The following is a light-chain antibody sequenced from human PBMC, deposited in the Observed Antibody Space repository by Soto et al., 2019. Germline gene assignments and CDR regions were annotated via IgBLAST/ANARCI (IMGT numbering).Light chain of an antibody. CDR3: CSYSDISTYV. CDR2: ECT. J-gene: IGLJ1*01. CDR1: SNDVGSYNL. Sequence: QSVLTQPASVSGSPRQSIPISCTGTSNDVGSYNLVSWYQHHPGKAPKLMTYECTKRPSGLSYRFSGSQSGNTASLTFTGLQAEDEADYYCCSYSDISTYVFGGGTKVT. V-gene: IGLV2-23*01.